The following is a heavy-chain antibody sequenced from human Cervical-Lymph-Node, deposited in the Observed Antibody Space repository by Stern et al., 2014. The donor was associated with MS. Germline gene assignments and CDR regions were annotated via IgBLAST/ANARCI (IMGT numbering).Heavy chain of an antibody. Sequence: QVQLLESGGGVVQPGRSLRLSCAASGFTFSAYGMHWVRQAPCKGLEWVAVISADGTLKFYGDSVKGRFTISRDNSKNTLFLQMNSLRAEDTAVYYCAKGDNWRRLNPWGQGTLVTVSS. CDR1: GFTFSAYG. J-gene: IGHJ5*02. CDR2: ISADGTLK. V-gene: IGHV3-30*18. CDR3: AKGDNWRRLNP. D-gene: IGHD1-20*01.